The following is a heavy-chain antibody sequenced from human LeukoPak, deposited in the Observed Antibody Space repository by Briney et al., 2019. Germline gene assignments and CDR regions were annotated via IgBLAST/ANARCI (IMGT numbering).Heavy chain of an antibody. CDR3: ARSRPITHSYDY. J-gene: IGHJ4*02. D-gene: IGHD5-12*01. V-gene: IGHV3-21*01. CDR2: ISSSSSYI. Sequence: GGSLRLSCAASGFTFSSYSMNWVRQAPGKGLEWVSSISSSSSYIYYADSVKGRFTISRDNAKNSLYLQMNSLRAEDTAVYYCARSRPITHSYDYWGQGTLVTVSS. CDR1: GFTFSSYS.